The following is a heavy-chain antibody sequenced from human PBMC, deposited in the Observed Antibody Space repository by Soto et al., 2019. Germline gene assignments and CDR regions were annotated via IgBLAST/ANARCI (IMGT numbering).Heavy chain of an antibody. Sequence: SETLSLTCTVSGGSISSSSYYWGWIRQPPGKGLEWIGSIYYSGSTYYNPSLKSRVTISVDTSKNQFSLKLSSVTAADTAVYYCASQRAGGTSWPNFDYWGQGTLVTVSS. CDR2: IYYSGST. D-gene: IGHD2-2*01. V-gene: IGHV4-39*01. CDR1: GGSISSSSYY. CDR3: ASQRAGGTSWPNFDY. J-gene: IGHJ4*02.